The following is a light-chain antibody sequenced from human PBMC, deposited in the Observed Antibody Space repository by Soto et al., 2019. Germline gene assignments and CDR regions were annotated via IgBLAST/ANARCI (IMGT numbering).Light chain of an antibody. CDR3: SVYTRTSTYV. V-gene: IGLV2-18*01. J-gene: IGLJ1*01. CDR1: LDDVTAYYR. Sequence: QSALTQPPSVSGSPGQSVTISCSGTLDDVTAYYRVSWYQQTPGTAPKLMIYGVSNRPSGVPDRFSGSRSGNTASLTISGLQAEDEGDYYCSVYTRTSTYVFGTGTKLTVL. CDR2: GVS.